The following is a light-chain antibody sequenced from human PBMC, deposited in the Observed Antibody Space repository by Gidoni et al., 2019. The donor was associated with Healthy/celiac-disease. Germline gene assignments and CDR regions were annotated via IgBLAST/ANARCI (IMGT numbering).Light chain of an antibody. J-gene: IGLJ2*01. CDR3: CSYAGSYTHVV. V-gene: IGLV2-11*01. Sequence: QSALTQPRSASGPPGQSVTISCTGTSSDVGGYNYVSWYQQHPGQAPKHMIYDVSKRPSGVPDRFSGSKSGNTASLTISGLQAEDEADYYCCSYAGSYTHVVFGGGTKLTVL. CDR1: SSDVGGYNY. CDR2: DVS.